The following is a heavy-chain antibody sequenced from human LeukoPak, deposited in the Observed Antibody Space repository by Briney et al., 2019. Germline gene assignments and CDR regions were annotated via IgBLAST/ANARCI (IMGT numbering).Heavy chain of an antibody. J-gene: IGHJ5*02. D-gene: IGHD4-11*01. CDR2: INPSGGRT. V-gene: IGHV1-46*01. CDR1: GYTFTSDY. Sequence: HGASVKVSCKASGYTFTSDYIHWVRQAPGQGLEWLGIINPSGGRTTYGQNFQGRVTMTRDTSTSTVYMELSKDTAVYYCARDRDTNYANWSDPWGQGILVTVSS. CDR3: ARDRDTNYANWSDP.